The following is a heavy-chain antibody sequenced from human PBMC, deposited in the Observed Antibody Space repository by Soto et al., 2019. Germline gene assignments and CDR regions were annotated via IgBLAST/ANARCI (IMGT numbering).Heavy chain of an antibody. CDR1: GYTFTSYA. Sequence: QVQLVQSGAEVKKPGASVKVSCKASGYTFTSYAMHWVRQAPGQRLEWMGWITAGNGNTKYSPKFQGRVPITRDTSASTAYMELSSLRSEDTAVYYCARDPGYSYGYNWGQGTLVTVSS. V-gene: IGHV1-3*01. J-gene: IGHJ4*02. CDR3: ARDPGYSYGYN. D-gene: IGHD5-18*01. CDR2: ITAGNGNT.